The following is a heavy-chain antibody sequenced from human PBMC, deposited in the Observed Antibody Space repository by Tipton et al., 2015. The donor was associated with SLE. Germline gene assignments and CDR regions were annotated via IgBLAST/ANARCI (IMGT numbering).Heavy chain of an antibody. Sequence: TLSLTCTVSGGSISSGGYYWSWIRQHPGKGLEWIGYIYYSGSTNYNPSLKSRVTISVDTSKNQFSLKLSSVTAADTAVYYCARDRYSSSWYRGYFDLWGRGTLVTVSS. J-gene: IGHJ2*01. CDR3: ARDRYSSSWYRGYFDL. CDR2: IYYSGST. V-gene: IGHV4-61*08. CDR1: GGSISSGGYY. D-gene: IGHD6-13*01.